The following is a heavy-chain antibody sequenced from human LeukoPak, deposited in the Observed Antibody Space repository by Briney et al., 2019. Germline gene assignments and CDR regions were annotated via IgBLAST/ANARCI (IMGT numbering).Heavy chain of an antibody. CDR1: GGTFSSYA. Sequence: SVKVSCKASGGTFSSYAISWVRQAPGQGLEWMGGIIPIFGTANYAQKFQGRVTITADESTSTAYMELSSLRSEDTAVYYCARGLGSYDFWSGCDYWGQGTLVTVSS. D-gene: IGHD3-3*01. CDR2: IIPIFGTA. V-gene: IGHV1-69*13. CDR3: ARGLGSYDFWSGCDY. J-gene: IGHJ4*02.